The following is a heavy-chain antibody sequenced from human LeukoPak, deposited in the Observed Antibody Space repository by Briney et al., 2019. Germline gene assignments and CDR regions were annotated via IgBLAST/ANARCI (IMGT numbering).Heavy chain of an antibody. D-gene: IGHD6-13*01. CDR1: GFTFSSYG. Sequence: GGSLRLSYAASGFTFSSYGMHWVRQAPGKGLEWVTAISFAGNNIYYADSVKGRFTISRDNSKNTLYLQMNSLRAEDTALYYCAKDEKGGSSWPDYWGQGTLVTVSS. CDR3: AKDEKGGSSWPDY. V-gene: IGHV3-30*18. J-gene: IGHJ4*02. CDR2: ISFAGNNI.